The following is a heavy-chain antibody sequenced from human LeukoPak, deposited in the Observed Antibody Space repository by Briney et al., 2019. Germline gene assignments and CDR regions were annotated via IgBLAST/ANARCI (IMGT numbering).Heavy chain of an antibody. V-gene: IGHV3-48*03. CDR2: ISSSGSTI. D-gene: IGHD1-26*01. J-gene: IGHJ1*01. CDR3: ASRPSGSYRQH. CDR1: GFTFSSYE. Sequence: GGSLRLSCAASGFTFSSYEMNWVRQAPGKGLEWVSYISSSGSTIYYADSVKGRFTISRDNAKNSLYLQMNSLRAEDTAVYYCASRPSGSYRQHWGQGTQVTVSS.